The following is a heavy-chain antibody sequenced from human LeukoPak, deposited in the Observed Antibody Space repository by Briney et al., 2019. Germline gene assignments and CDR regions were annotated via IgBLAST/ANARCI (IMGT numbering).Heavy chain of an antibody. CDR3: ARGSYDILTGYYYYFDY. CDR2: IYYSGST. Sequence: SETLSLTCTVSGGSISSYYWSWIRQPPGKGLEWIGYIYYSGSTNYNPSLKSRVTISVDTSKNQFSLKLSSVTAADTAVYYCARGSYDILTGYYYYFDYWRQGTLVTVSS. D-gene: IGHD3-9*01. CDR1: GGSISSYY. J-gene: IGHJ4*02. V-gene: IGHV4-59*01.